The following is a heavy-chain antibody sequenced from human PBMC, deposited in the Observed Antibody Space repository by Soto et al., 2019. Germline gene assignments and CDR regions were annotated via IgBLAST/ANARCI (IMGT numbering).Heavy chain of an antibody. CDR1: GGTFSSYA. V-gene: IGHV1-69*01. D-gene: IGHD3-22*01. J-gene: IGHJ3*02. Sequence: QVQLVQSGAEVKKPGSSVKVSCKASGGTFSSYAISWVRQAPGQGPEWMGGIIPIFGTANYAQKFQGRVTIPADESTSTAYMELSSLRSEDTAVYYCARDRDYYDSSGYSSNAFDIWGQGTMVTVSS. CDR3: ARDRDYYDSSGYSSNAFDI. CDR2: IIPIFGTA.